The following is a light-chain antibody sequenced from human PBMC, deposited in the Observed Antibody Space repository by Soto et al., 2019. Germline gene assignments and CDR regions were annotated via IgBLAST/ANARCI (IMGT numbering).Light chain of an antibody. CDR3: QQYNSWPPWT. CDR2: GAS. CDR1: QSVRSN. J-gene: IGKJ1*01. Sequence: EIVMTQSPATLSVSPGERATLSCRASQSVRSNLAWYQQKPGQAPRLLIYGASTRATGIPARFSGSGSGTEFTLTISSLQSEDLAVYYCQQYNSWPPWTFGQGTKVEIK. V-gene: IGKV3-15*01.